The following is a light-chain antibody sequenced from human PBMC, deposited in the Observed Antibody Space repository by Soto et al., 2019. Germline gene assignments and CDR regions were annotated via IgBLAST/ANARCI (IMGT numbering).Light chain of an antibody. CDR2: DVS. J-gene: IGLJ1*01. Sequence: QSVLTQPASVSGVPGQAITISCTGTSSDVGGYNYVSWYQQHPGKAPKLMIYDVSNRPSGVSNRFSGSKSGNTASLTISGLQAEDEADYYCSSYTSTNTYVFGTGTKVTVL. CDR1: SSDVGGYNY. CDR3: SSYTSTNTYV. V-gene: IGLV2-14*01.